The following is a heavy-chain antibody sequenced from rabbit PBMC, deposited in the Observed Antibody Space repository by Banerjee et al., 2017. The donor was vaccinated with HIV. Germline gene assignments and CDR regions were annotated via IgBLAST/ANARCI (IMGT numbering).Heavy chain of an antibody. Sequence: QSLEESGGDLVKPGASLTLTCTASGFSFSSSYYMCWVRQAPGKGLEWIGCIYTGSDSTYYASWAKGRFTITRSTSLNTVTLQLNSLTAADTATYFCARSNDINSVGYAYAGRLNLWGPGTLVTVS. CDR1: GFSFSSSYY. V-gene: IGHV1S40*01. J-gene: IGHJ3*01. CDR3: ARSNDINSVGYAYAGRLNL. D-gene: IGHD6-1*01. CDR2: IYTGSDST.